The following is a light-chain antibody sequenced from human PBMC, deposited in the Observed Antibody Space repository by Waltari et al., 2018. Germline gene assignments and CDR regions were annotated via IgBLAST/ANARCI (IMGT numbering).Light chain of an antibody. V-gene: IGKV3-15*01. CDR1: QSVSSN. J-gene: IGKJ5*01. CDR2: GPS. Sequence: EIVMTQSPATLSVSPGERATLSCRASQSVSSNLAGYQQKPGQDPRLLIFGPSSRATGIPGRFSGSGSGTEFTLTISSLQSEDFAVYYCQQYNNWLITFGQGTRLEIK. CDR3: QQYNNWLIT.